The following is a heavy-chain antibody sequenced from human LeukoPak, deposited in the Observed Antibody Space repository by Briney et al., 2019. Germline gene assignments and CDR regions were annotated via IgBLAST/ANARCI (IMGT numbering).Heavy chain of an antibody. CDR3: VRGERGGFDL. D-gene: IGHD1-1*01. CDR1: GFTFSNYW. V-gene: IGHV3-74*01. CDR2: INSDGLIT. J-gene: IGHJ3*01. Sequence: GGSLRLSCAASGFTFSNYWMHWVRQAPGKGLVWVSRINSDGLITNYADSVKGRFTVSRDNPKNTLYLQMNSLRVEDTAVYYCVRGERGGFDLWGRGTVVTVSS.